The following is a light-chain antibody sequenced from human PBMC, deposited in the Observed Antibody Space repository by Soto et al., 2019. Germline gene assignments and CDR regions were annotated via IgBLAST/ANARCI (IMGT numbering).Light chain of an antibody. CDR1: QSVGSDY. Sequence: EVVLTQSPGTRSLSPGERATLSCRTSQSVGSDYLAWYQQKPDQAPRLLIYDAFTRATGVPDRFSGSGSGTDFTLTISRLEPEDFAVYYCQVYTSLPQTFGQGTKVDIK. CDR3: QVYTSLPQT. V-gene: IGKV3-20*01. J-gene: IGKJ1*01. CDR2: DAF.